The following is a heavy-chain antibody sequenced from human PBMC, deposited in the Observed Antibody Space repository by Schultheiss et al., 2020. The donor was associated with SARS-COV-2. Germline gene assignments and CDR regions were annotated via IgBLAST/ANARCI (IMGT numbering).Heavy chain of an antibody. CDR1: GFSFSGSG. CDR2: IRSKARNYAT. J-gene: IGHJ5*02. V-gene: IGHV3-73*01. D-gene: IGHD5-18*01. Sequence: GESLKISCVTFGFSFSGSGIYWVRQASGKGLEWVGRIRSKARNYATTYAASVKGRFIISRDESRNTSYLQMNSLKIEDTAVYYCTRNSTSSGWFDPWGQGTLVTVSS. CDR3: TRNSTSSGWFDP.